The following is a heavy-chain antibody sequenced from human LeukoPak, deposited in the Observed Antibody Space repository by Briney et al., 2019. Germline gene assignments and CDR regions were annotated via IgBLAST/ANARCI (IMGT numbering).Heavy chain of an antibody. CDR3: AKSFASYYYDSSGYYFDY. Sequence: GGSPRLSCAASGFTFSSYAMSWVRQAPGKGLEWVSAISGSGGSTYYADSVKGRFTISRDNSKNTLYLQMNSLRAEDTAVYYCAKSFASYYYDSSGYYFDYWGQGTLVTVSS. D-gene: IGHD3-22*01. CDR1: GFTFSSYA. CDR2: ISGSGGST. V-gene: IGHV3-23*01. J-gene: IGHJ4*02.